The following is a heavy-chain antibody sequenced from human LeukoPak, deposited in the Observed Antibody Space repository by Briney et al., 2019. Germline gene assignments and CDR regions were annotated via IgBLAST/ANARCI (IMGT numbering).Heavy chain of an antibody. CDR2: ISGSGGTI. V-gene: IGHV3-48*03. J-gene: IGHJ3*02. CDR3: ARDEIRSGAFDI. D-gene: IGHD3-10*01. CDR1: GFTFSSYE. Sequence: AGGSLRLSCAASGFTFSSYEMNWVRQAPGQGLEWVSYISGSGGTIYYGDSVRGRFTISRDNAKNSMYLQMNSPRAEDTAVYYCARDEIRSGAFDIWGQGTMVTVPS.